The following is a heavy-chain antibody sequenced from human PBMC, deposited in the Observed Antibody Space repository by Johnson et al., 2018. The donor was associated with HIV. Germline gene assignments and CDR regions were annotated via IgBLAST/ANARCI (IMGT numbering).Heavy chain of an antibody. CDR1: GFTFSSYA. J-gene: IGHJ3*02. CDR2: ISYGGNKQ. Sequence: QVQLVESGGGLVQPGGSLRLSCAASGFTFSSYAMHWVRQAPGKGLEWVAVISYGGNKQYYVDSVEGRFTISRDNSKNTLYLQMNSLRTEDTAVYYCARALGVGATADDAFDICGQGTMVTVSS. V-gene: IGHV3-30-3*01. CDR3: ARALGVGATADDAFDI. D-gene: IGHD1-26*01.